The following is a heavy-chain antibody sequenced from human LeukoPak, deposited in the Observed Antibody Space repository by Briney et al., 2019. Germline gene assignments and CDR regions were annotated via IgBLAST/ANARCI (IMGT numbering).Heavy chain of an antibody. J-gene: IGHJ3*02. D-gene: IGHD3-3*01. Sequence: PSETLSLTCTVSGGSISSYYWSRIRQPAGKGLEWIGRIYTSGSTNYNPSLKSRVTMSVDTSKNQFSLKLSSVTAADTAVYYCAREVHGQITIFGVVPTPGAFDIWGQGTMVIVSS. V-gene: IGHV4-4*07. CDR1: GGSISSYY. CDR2: IYTSGST. CDR3: AREVHGQITIFGVVPTPGAFDI.